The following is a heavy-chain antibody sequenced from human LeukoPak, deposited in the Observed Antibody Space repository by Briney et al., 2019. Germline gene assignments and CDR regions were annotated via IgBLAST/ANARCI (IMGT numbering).Heavy chain of an antibody. D-gene: IGHD5-18*01. CDR1: GFTLSSYA. V-gene: IGHV3-48*01. Sequence: GGSLRLSCAASGFTLSSYAMSWVRQAPGKGLEWVSYISSSSSTIYYADSVKGRFTISRDNAKNSLYLQMNSLRAEDTAVYYCARDHPAVDTAMVSREDYFDYWGQGTLVTVSS. CDR2: ISSSSSTI. CDR3: ARDHPAVDTAMVSREDYFDY. J-gene: IGHJ4*02.